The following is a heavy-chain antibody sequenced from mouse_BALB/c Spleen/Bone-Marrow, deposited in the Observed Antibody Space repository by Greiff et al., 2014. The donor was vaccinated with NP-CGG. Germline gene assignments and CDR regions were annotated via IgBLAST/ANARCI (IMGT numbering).Heavy chain of an antibody. CDR3: AHDAPFTY. CDR1: GFNIKDTF. D-gene: IGHD2-3*01. V-gene: IGHV14-3*02. CDR2: IDPASGNT. Sequence: VQLKESGADLVKPGASVKLSCTTSGFNIKDTFMHWVKQRPEQGLEWIGRIDPASGNTKYDQKFQGKATITADTSSNKVSLQLSGLTSEDTAVYYCAHDAPFTYWGQGTLVTVSA. J-gene: IGHJ3*01.